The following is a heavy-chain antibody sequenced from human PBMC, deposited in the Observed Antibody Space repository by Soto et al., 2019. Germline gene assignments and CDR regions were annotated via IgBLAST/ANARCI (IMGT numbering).Heavy chain of an antibody. CDR3: ARELVPPRLYSTSSGLIYYFGMDV. CDR2: INPNSGAT. CDR1: EYTFTGYY. V-gene: IGHV1-2*02. Sequence: QVQLVQSGAEVKKPGASVKVSCKASEYTFTGYYLHWVRQAPGQGLEWMGWINPNSGATTYAQKFQGRVTMTRDTSISTAYMELSRLRSDDTAVYYGARELVPPRLYSTSSGLIYYFGMDVWGQGTTVTVSS. J-gene: IGHJ6*02. D-gene: IGHD6-6*01.